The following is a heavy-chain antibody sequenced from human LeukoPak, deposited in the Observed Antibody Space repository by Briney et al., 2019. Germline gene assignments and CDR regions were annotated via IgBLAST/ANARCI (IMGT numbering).Heavy chain of an antibody. CDR2: INHSGST. CDR3: AWSYYKVWYFDL. Sequence: SETLSLTCAVYGGSFSGYYWSWIRQPPGKGLEWIGEINHSGSTNYNPSLKSRVTISVDTSKNQFSLKLSSVTAADTAVYYCAWSYYKVWYFDLWGRGTLVTVSS. V-gene: IGHV4-34*01. CDR1: GGSFSGYY. D-gene: IGHD3-10*01. J-gene: IGHJ2*01.